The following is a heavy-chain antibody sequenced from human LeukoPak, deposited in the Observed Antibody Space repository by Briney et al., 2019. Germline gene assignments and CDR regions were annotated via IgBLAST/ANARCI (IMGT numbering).Heavy chain of an antibody. J-gene: IGHJ4*02. CDR3: ARDIREVGESHYFDY. V-gene: IGHV4-59*01. CDR2: IHSSGSS. D-gene: IGHD1-26*01. CDR1: GFSITTYY. Sequence: PSETLSLTCTVSGFSITTYYWSWIRQSPGNGLEWIGQIHSSGSSTYNPSLKSRVNISLDTSKNQFSLHLSSVTAADTAVYYCARDIREVGESHYFDYWGQGTLVTVTS.